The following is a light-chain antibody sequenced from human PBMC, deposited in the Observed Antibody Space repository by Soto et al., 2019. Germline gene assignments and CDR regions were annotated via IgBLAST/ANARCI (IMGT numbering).Light chain of an antibody. V-gene: IGKV1-9*01. CDR2: AAS. CDR3: QQLNTYPLFT. J-gene: IGKJ3*01. Sequence: DIQLTQSPSFLSASVGDRVTITCRASQDISRYLAWYQQKAGKAPKLLIYAASTLQKGVPSRFSGSGSGTEFTLTNSSLQPDDFATYYCQQLNTYPLFTFGPGSEVDI. CDR1: QDISRY.